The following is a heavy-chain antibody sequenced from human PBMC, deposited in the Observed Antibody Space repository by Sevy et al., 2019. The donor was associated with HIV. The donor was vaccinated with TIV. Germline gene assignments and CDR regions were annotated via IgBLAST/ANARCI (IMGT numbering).Heavy chain of an antibody. Sequence: GGSLRLSCAASGFTFSSHWMQWVRQAPGKGLVWVSRLNYDGSYTNYADSVKGRFTISRDNAKRTLYLQMNSLRADDTALYYCARSKVGGGDAFDIWGQGTMVTVSS. D-gene: IGHD3-16*01. J-gene: IGHJ3*02. CDR2: LNYDGSYT. CDR1: GFTFSSHW. CDR3: ARSKVGGGDAFDI. V-gene: IGHV3-74*01.